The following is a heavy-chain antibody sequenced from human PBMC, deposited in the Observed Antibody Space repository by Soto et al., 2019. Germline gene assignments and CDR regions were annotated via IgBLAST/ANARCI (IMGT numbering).Heavy chain of an antibody. D-gene: IGHD3-16*02. CDR3: ARDKMGELSIADY. CDR1: GFTFSDYS. Sequence: EVQMVEYGGGLVQPGGSLRLSYTASGFTFSDYSVDWVSQTPGKGLEWLSYISESSDTIYYADSVKGRFTISRDNAKNSLLLQMSSPRGEDTAVYYCARDKMGELSIADYWGQGTPVTVSS. J-gene: IGHJ4*02. V-gene: IGHV3-48*01. CDR2: ISESSDTI.